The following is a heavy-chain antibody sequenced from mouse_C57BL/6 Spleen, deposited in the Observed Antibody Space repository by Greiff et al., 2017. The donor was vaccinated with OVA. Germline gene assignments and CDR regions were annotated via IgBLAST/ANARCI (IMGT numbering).Heavy chain of an antibody. J-gene: IGHJ2*01. V-gene: IGHV1-55*01. D-gene: IGHD4-1*01. CDR2: IYPGSGST. CDR1: GYTFTSYW. CDR3: ARGTGTEDFDY. Sequence: QVHVKQPGAELVKPGASVKMSCKASGYTFTSYWITWVKQRPGQGLEWIGDIYPGSGSTNYNEKFKSKATLTVDTSSSTAYMQLSSLTSEDSAVYYCARGTGTEDFDYWGQGTTLTVSS.